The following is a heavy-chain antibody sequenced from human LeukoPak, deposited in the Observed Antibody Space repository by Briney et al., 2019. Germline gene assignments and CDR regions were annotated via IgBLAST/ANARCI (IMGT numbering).Heavy chain of an antibody. CDR3: ARAAGYSSRSRRGNWFDP. Sequence: SQTLSLTCTVSGGSISSGGYYWSWIRQHPGKGLEWIGYIYYSGSTYYNPSLKRRVTISVDTSKNQFSLKLSSVTAADTAVYYCARAAGYSSRSRRGNWFDPWGQGTLVTVSS. J-gene: IGHJ5*02. CDR1: GGSISSGGYY. D-gene: IGHD6-13*01. V-gene: IGHV4-31*03. CDR2: IYYSGST.